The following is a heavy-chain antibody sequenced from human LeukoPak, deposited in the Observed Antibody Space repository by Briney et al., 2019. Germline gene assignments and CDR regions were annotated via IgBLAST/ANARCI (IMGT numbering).Heavy chain of an antibody. J-gene: IGHJ4*02. D-gene: IGHD6-13*01. Sequence: PGGSLRLSCAASGFTFDDYALHWVRQAPGKGLEWVSGISWNSGSIGYADPVKGRFTISRDNAKNSLYLQMNSLRAEDTALYYCAKEAPGIAAAGTLLDWGQGTLVTVSS. CDR2: ISWNSGSI. CDR3: AKEAPGIAAAGTLLD. V-gene: IGHV3-9*01. CDR1: GFTFDDYA.